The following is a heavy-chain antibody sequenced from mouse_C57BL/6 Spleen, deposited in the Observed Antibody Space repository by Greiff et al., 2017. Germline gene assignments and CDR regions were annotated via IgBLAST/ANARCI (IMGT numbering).Heavy chain of an antibody. Sequence: EVQLVESEGGLVQPGSSMKLSCTASGFTFSDYYMAWVRQVPEKGLEWVANINYDGSSTYYLDSLKSRFIISRDNAKNILYLQMSSLKSEDTATYYCAREGLVGYAMDYWGQGTSVTVSS. CDR3: AREGLVGYAMDY. CDR1: GFTFSDYY. J-gene: IGHJ4*01. D-gene: IGHD3-3*01. V-gene: IGHV5-16*01. CDR2: INYDGSST.